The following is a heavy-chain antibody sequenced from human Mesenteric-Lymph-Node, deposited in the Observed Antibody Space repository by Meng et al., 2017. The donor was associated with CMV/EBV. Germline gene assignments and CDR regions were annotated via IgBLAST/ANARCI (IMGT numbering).Heavy chain of an antibody. J-gene: IGHJ5*02. V-gene: IGHV1-2*02. CDR2: INPNSGGT. D-gene: IGHD5-18*01. CDR1: GYTFTGYY. CDR3: ARVDTNEEGNWFDP. Sequence: ASVKVSCKASGYTFTGYYMYWVRQAPGQGLECMGYINPNSGGTYYTQKFQGRVTMTRDTSISTAYMELSRLRSDDTAVYYCARVDTNEEGNWFDPWGQGTLVTVSS.